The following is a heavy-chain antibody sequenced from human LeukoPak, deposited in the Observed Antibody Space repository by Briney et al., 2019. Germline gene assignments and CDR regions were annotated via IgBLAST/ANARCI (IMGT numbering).Heavy chain of an antibody. V-gene: IGHV3-23*01. CDR3: ARDLTPRYYYDSSGYYRPSGSDAFDI. J-gene: IGHJ3*02. D-gene: IGHD3-22*01. CDR1: GFTFSSYA. Sequence: GGSLRLSCAASGFTFSSYAMSWVRQTPGKGLEWVSTISGGGGSTFYADSVKGRFTISRDNAKNSLYLQMNSLRAEDTAVYYCARDLTPRYYYDSSGYYRPSGSDAFDIWGQGTMVTVSS. CDR2: ISGGGGST.